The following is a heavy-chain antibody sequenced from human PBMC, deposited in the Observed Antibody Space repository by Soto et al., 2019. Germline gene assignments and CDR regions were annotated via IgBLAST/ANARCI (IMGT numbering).Heavy chain of an antibody. CDR1: GYTFTSYH. J-gene: IGHJ4*02. Sequence: QVQVVQSGAEVKKPGASVKVSCKASGYTFTSYHINWVRQATGQGLEWVGWMNPNSGGTGCAQKFQGRVTMTRNTSIRTVYLDLRSLRSEDTAVYYCARGDASGFDSWGQGTLVTVSS. D-gene: IGHD1-26*01. V-gene: IGHV1-8*01. CDR2: MNPNSGGT. CDR3: ARGDASGFDS.